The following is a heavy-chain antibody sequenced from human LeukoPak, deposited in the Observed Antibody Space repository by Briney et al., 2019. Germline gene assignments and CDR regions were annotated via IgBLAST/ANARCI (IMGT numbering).Heavy chain of an antibody. V-gene: IGHV4-59*05. CDR3: ARGPGAIGY. CDR2: IYYSGST. CDR1: GGSISSYY. D-gene: IGHD3-10*01. Sequence: SETLSLTCSVSGGSISSYYWSWIRQPPGKGLEWIGSIYYSGSTYYNPSLKSRVTISVDTSKNQFSLKLSSVTAADTAVYYCARGPGAIGYWGQGTLVTVSS. J-gene: IGHJ4*02.